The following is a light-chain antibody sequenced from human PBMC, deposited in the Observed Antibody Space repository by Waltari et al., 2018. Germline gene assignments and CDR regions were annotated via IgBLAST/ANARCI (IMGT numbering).Light chain of an antibody. J-gene: IGLJ2*01. Sequence: QSALTQPASVSGSPGQSITISCTGTSSDVGGFNWVSWYQQHPDKAPKVMIYDVTNRPSGVSNRFSGSKSGNTATLTISGLQAEDEADYYCMSYTSRHTMIFGGGTRLTVL. CDR2: DVT. CDR1: SSDVGGFNW. CDR3: MSYTSRHTMI. V-gene: IGLV2-14*01.